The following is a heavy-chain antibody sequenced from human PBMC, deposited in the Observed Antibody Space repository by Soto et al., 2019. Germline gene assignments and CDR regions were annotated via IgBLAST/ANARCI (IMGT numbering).Heavy chain of an antibody. D-gene: IGHD2-2*03. J-gene: IGHJ6*02. V-gene: IGHV3-30*18. CDR2: ISFDGTNT. CDR1: GFSFNTYG. CDR3: AKDLALYQIGSHYGTDV. Sequence: PGGSLRLSCAASGFSFNTYGIHWVRQPPGKGLEWVAVISFDGTNTFEADSVKGRFSISRDNSKNILYLQMNRLTIEDAAVYYCAKDLALYQIGSHYGTDVWGPGTTVTVSS.